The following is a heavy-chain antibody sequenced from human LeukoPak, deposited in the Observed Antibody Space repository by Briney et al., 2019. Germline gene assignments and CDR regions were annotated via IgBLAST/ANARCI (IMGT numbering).Heavy chain of an antibody. D-gene: IGHD3-3*01. CDR2: ISPSGGST. Sequence: ASVKVSCKAFGYTFTSNYMHWVRQAPGQGPEWMGVISPSGGSTTYAQKFQGRVTLTRDMSASTDYLELSSLRSEDTAVYYCARGTATIFGVVIINNWFDPWGQGTLVTVSS. CDR3: ARGTATIFGVVIINNWFDP. CDR1: GYTFTSNY. J-gene: IGHJ5*02. V-gene: IGHV1-46*01.